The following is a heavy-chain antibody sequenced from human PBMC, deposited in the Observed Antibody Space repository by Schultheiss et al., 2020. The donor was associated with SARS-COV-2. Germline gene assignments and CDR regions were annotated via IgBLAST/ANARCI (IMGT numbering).Heavy chain of an antibody. D-gene: IGHD6-19*01. V-gene: IGHV3-9*01. J-gene: IGHJ3*02. CDR1: GFTFDDYA. CDR3: ARGGSSGRNAFDI. CDR2: ISWNSGSI. Sequence: GGSLRLSCAASGFTFDDYAMHWVRQAPGKGLEWVSGISWNSGSIGYADSVKGLFTISRDNAKNSLYLQMNSLRAEDTALYYCARGGSSGRNAFDIWGQGTMVTVSS.